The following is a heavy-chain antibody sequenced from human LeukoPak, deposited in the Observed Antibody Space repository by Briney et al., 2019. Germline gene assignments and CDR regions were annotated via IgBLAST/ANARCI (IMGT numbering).Heavy chain of an antibody. CDR1: GFTFSSYE. J-gene: IGHJ3*02. CDR2: ISSSGNTI. D-gene: IGHD6-13*01. Sequence: PRGSLRLSCAASGFTFSSYEMNWVRQAPGKGLEWVSYISSSGNTIYSADSVKGRFTISRDNAKNSLYLQMNSLRAEDTAVYYCARVGSSWNFGDAFDIWGQGTMVTASS. CDR3: ARVGSSWNFGDAFDI. V-gene: IGHV3-48*03.